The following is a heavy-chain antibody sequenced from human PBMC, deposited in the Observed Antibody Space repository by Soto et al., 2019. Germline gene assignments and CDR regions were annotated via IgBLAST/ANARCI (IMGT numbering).Heavy chain of an antibody. J-gene: IGHJ4*02. D-gene: IGHD5-12*01. V-gene: IGHV4-39*01. CDR1: GGSISSSSYY. CDR2: IYYSGST. CDR3: ASTDGGYGERKFDY. Sequence: PSETLSLTCTVSGGSISSSSYYWGWIRQPPGKGLEWIGSIYYSGSTYYNPSLKSRVAISVDTSKNQFSLKLSSVTAADTAVYYCASTDGGYGERKFDYWGQGPLVTVSS.